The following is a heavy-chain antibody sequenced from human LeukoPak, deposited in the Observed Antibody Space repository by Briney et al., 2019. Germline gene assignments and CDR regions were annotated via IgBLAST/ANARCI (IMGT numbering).Heavy chain of an antibody. D-gene: IGHD4-17*01. J-gene: IGHJ4*02. Sequence: PGGSLRLSCAASGFTFSDYYMSWIRHPPGKGLEWVSYIRSSGSTIYYADSVKGRFTISRDNAKNSLYLQMNSLRAEDTAVYYCARDYSWTGTTANFDYWGQGTLVTVSS. CDR3: ARDYSWTGTTANFDY. V-gene: IGHV3-11*01. CDR2: IRSSGSTI. CDR1: GFTFSDYY.